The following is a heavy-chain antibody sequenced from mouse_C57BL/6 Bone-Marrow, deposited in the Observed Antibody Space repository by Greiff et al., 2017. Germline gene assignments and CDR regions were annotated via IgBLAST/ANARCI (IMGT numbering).Heavy chain of an antibody. CDR2: ISSGGSYT. CDR3: ARWLYAMDY. Sequence: EVKVVESGGDLVKPGGSLKLFCAASGFTFSSYGMSWVRQTPDKRLEWVATISSGGSYTYYPDSVKGRFTISRDNAKNTLYLQMSSLKSEDTAMYYCARWLYAMDYWGQGTSVTVSS. V-gene: IGHV5-6*01. J-gene: IGHJ4*01. CDR1: GFTFSSYG.